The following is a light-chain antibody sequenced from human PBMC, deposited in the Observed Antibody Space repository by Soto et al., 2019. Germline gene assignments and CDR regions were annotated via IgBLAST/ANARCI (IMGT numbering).Light chain of an antibody. J-gene: IGLJ1*01. CDR3: FSFTTTSTHV. V-gene: IGLV1-40*01. Sequence: QSVLTQPPSVSGAPGQRVSISCTGSTSNIGAPYDVRWHQHLPGTAPKLMISEVNNRPSGVSNRFSGSKSGNTAYLTISGLQVEDEAEYFCFSFTTTSTHVFGTGTKVTVL. CDR2: EVN. CDR1: TSNIGAPYD.